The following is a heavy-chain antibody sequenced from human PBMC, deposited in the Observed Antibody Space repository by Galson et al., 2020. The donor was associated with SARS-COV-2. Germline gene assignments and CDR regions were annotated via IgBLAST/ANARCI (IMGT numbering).Heavy chain of an antibody. Sequence: TGGSLRLSCAASGFTFSSSWMHWVRQAPGKGLVWVSRINSDGSSTSYADSVKGRFTISRDNAKNTLYLQMNSLRAEDTAVYYCARVGTRSGWKYYFDYWGHGTLVTVSS. V-gene: IGHV3-74*01. D-gene: IGHD6-19*01. J-gene: IGHJ4*01. CDR1: GFTFSSSW. CDR3: ARVGTRSGWKYYFDY. CDR2: INSDGSST.